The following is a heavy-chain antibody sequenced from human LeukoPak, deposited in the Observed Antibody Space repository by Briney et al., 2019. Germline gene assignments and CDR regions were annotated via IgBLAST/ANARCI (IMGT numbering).Heavy chain of an antibody. D-gene: IGHD2-2*01. J-gene: IGHJ4*02. Sequence: GASVKVSCKASGGTFSSYAISWVRQAPGQGLEWVGGIIPIFGTANYAQKFQGRVTITADESTSTAYMELSSLRSEDTAVYYCASPVVPAAINSPFDYWGQGTLVTVSS. CDR3: ASPVVPAAINSPFDY. V-gene: IGHV1-69*13. CDR2: IIPIFGTA. CDR1: GGTFSSYA.